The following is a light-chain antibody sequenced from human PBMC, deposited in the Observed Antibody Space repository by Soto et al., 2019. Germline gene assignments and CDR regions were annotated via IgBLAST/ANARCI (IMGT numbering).Light chain of an antibody. Sequence: ENVLTQSPGTLSLSPGERATLSCRASQSVSSSYLAWYQQKPGQAPRLLIYGASSRATGIPDRFSGSGSGTDFTLTISSLEPEDCAVYYCQQCSNWPRTFGQGTKV. CDR1: QSVSSSY. CDR3: QQCSNWPRT. V-gene: IGKV3D-20*02. CDR2: GAS. J-gene: IGKJ1*01.